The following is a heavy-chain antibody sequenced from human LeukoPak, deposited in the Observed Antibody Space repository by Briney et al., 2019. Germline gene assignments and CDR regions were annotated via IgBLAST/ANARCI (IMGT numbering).Heavy chain of an antibody. Sequence: GGSLRLSCAASGFTFSYYWMSWVRQAPGKGLEWVANIKEDGSENYSVDSVKGRFTISRDNAKNSLYLQMNSLRAEDTAVYYCARESSGRKRFPNYYYYMDVWGKGTTVTISS. J-gene: IGHJ6*03. CDR3: ARESSGRKRFPNYYYYMDV. V-gene: IGHV3-7*01. CDR1: GFTFSYYW. D-gene: IGHD6-19*01. CDR2: IKEDGSEN.